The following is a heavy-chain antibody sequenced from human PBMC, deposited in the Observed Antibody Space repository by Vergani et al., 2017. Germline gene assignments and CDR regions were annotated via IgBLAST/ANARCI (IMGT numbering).Heavy chain of an antibody. CDR1: GFTFSSHG. V-gene: IGHV3-33*01. Sequence: QVQLVESEGGVVQPGRSLTLSCVASGFTFSSHGMHWVRQAPGKGLEWVAVICYDGSNKYYGDSVKGRFTISRDNSKNTLYLQMNSLRVEDTAVYYCARWGNEKRLDSWGQGTLVTVSS. J-gene: IGHJ5*01. D-gene: IGHD1-1*01. CDR3: ARWGNEKRLDS. CDR2: ICYDGSNK.